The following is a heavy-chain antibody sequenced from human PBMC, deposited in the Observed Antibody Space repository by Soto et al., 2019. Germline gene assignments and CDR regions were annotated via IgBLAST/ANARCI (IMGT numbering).Heavy chain of an antibody. CDR3: ARAPYYYGSGSSNWFDP. J-gene: IGHJ5*02. CDR1: GYTFTSYG. V-gene: IGHV1-18*01. D-gene: IGHD3-10*01. CDR2: ISAYNGNT. Sequence: QVQLVQSGAEVKKPGASVKVSCKASGYTFTSYGISWVRQAPGQGLEWMGWISAYNGNTNYAQKLQGRVTMTTDTTTSTAYMELRSLRSDDTAVYYCARAPYYYGSGSSNWFDPWGQGTLVTVSS.